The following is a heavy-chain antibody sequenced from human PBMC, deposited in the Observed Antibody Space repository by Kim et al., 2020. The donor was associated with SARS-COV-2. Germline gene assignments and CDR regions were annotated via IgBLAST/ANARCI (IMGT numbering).Heavy chain of an antibody. Sequence: GSLRLSCAASGFTFSSYAMSWVRQAPGKGLEWVSAISGSGGSTYYADSVKGRFTISRDNSKNTLYLQMNSLRAEDTSVYYCAKDDSSSWYGAPDYWGQGTLVTVSS. V-gene: IGHV3-23*01. CDR3: AKDDSSSWYGAPDY. CDR2: ISGSGGST. D-gene: IGHD6-13*01. CDR1: GFTFSSYA. J-gene: IGHJ4*02.